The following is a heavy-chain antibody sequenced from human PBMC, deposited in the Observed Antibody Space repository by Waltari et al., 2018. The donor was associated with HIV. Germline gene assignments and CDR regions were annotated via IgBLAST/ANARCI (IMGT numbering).Heavy chain of an antibody. CDR2: IYYSGST. V-gene: IGHV4-39*01. CDR1: GGSISSSSYY. Sequence: QLQLQESGPGLVKPSETLSLTCTVSGGSISSSSYYWGWIRQPPGKGLEWIGSIYYSGSTYYNPSLKSRVTISVDTSKNQFSLKLSSVTAADTAVYYCVSPEEGECGGDCYSHAFDIWGQGTMVTVSS. D-gene: IGHD2-21*02. CDR3: VSPEEGECGGDCYSHAFDI. J-gene: IGHJ3*02.